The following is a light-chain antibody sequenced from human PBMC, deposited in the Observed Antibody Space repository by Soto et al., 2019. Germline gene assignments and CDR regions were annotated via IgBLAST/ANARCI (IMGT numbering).Light chain of an antibody. CDR2: DVS. CDR1: SSDVGGYNY. Sequence: QSALTQPASVSGSPGQSITISCTGASSDVGGYNYVSWYQQHPGKAPKLMIYDVSNRPSGVSDRFSGSKSGDTASLTISGLQADDEDYYYCSSETSTTLVIFGGGTQLTVL. J-gene: IGLJ2*01. V-gene: IGLV2-14*03. CDR3: SSETSTTLVI.